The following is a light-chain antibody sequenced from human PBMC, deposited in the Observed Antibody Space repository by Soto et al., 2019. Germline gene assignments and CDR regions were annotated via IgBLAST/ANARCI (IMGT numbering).Light chain of an antibody. Sequence: QSALTQPASVSGSPGQSITISCTGTSSDVGGYNYVSWYQQHPGKAPKLMIYDVTNQPSGVSNRFSGSKSGNTASLTISGLQAEDEADYYCSSYTSSSTYVFGTGTKVNVL. J-gene: IGLJ1*01. CDR1: SSDVGGYNY. V-gene: IGLV2-14*01. CDR2: DVT. CDR3: SSYTSSSTYV.